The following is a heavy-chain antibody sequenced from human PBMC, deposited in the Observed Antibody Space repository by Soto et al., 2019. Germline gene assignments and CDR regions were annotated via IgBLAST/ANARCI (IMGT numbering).Heavy chain of an antibody. CDR3: TRKRFGMDV. CDR1: GFTSSNSW. J-gene: IGHJ6*02. V-gene: IGHV3-7*03. CDR2: IKEDGSEK. Sequence: GESLKISCAASGFTSSNSWMSWVRQAPGKGLEWVANIKEDGSEKDYVDPVKGRFTITRDNAKNSLYLQMNNLRAEDTAVYFCTRKRFGMDVWGQGTTVTVSS.